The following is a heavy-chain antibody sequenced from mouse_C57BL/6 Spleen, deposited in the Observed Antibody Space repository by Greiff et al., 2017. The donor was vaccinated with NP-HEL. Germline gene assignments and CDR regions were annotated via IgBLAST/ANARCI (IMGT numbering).Heavy chain of an antibody. D-gene: IGHD1-1*01. CDR3: ARGGTTVEDYYYFDY. CDR1: GYSFTSYY. V-gene: IGHV1-66*01. J-gene: IGHJ2*01. CDR2: IYPGSGNT. Sequence: QVQLQQSGPELVKPGASVKISCKASGYSFTSYYIHWVKQRPGQGLEWIGWIYPGSGNTKYNEKFKGKATLTADTSSSTAYMQLSSLTSEDSAVYYCARGGTTVEDYYYFDYWGQGTTLTVSS.